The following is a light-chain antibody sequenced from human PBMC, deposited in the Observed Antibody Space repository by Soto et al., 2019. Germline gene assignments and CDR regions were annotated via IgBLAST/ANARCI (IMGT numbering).Light chain of an antibody. V-gene: IGLV2-23*02. J-gene: IGLJ2*01. CDR3: CSYAGNSIVV. CDR2: EIS. CDR1: SSDVGSYNL. Sequence: QSALTQPASVSGSPGQSITISCTGTSSDVGSYNLVSWYQQHPAKAPKVMIYEISKRPSGVSNRFSGSKSGNTASLTISGLQAEDEADYYCCSYAGNSIVVFGGGTKLTVL.